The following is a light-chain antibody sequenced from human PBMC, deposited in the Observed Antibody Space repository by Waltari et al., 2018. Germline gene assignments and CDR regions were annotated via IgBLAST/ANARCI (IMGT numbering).Light chain of an antibody. Sequence: AIRMTQSPSSLSASTGDRVTITCRASQGISSYLAWYQQNTGKAPKLLIYAASTLQSGVPSRFSGSGSGTDFTLTISCLQSEDFATYYCQQYYSYPYTFGQGTKLEIK. V-gene: IGKV1-8*01. CDR2: AAS. CDR1: QGISSY. CDR3: QQYYSYPYT. J-gene: IGKJ2*01.